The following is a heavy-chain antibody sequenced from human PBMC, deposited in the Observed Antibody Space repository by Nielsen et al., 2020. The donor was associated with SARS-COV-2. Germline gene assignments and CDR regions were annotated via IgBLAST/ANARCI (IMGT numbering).Heavy chain of an antibody. J-gene: IGHJ6*02. V-gene: IGHV3-48*02. D-gene: IGHD3-3*01. Sequence: GGSLRLSCAASGFTFSSYSMNWVRQAPGKGLEWVSYISSSSSTIYYADSVKGRFTISRDNAKNSLYLQMNSLRDEDTAVYYCARDPPTIFGVVITHPGGYYGMDVWGQGTTVTVSS. CDR1: GFTFSSYS. CDR2: ISSSSSTI. CDR3: ARDPPTIFGVVITHPGGYYGMDV.